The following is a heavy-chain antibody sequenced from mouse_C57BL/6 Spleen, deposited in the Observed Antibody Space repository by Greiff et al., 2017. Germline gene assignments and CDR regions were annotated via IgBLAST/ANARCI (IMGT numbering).Heavy chain of an antibody. D-gene: IGHD4-1*01. Sequence: QVQLQQSGAELVRPGTSVKVSCKASGYAFTNYLIEWVKQRPGQGLEWIGVINPGSGGTNYNEKFKGKATLTADKSSSTAYMQLSSLTSEDSAVYFCARPNWDVDYWGQGTTLTVAS. CDR1: GYAFTNYL. J-gene: IGHJ2*01. V-gene: IGHV1-54*01. CDR2: INPGSGGT. CDR3: ARPNWDVDY.